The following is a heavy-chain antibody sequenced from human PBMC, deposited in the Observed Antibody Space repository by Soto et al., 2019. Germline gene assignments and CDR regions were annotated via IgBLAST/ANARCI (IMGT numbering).Heavy chain of an antibody. D-gene: IGHD3-3*01. CDR1: GGSISSGGYS. CDR3: ARFGFWSGYYTRRVHYYYGMDV. Sequence: SETLSLTCAVSGGSISSGGYSWSWIRQPPGKGLEWIGYIYHSGSTYYNPSLKSRVTISVDTSKNQFSLKLSSVTAADTAVYYCARFGFWSGYYTRRVHYYYGMDVWGQGTTVTVSS. CDR2: IYHSGST. J-gene: IGHJ6*02. V-gene: IGHV4-30-2*01.